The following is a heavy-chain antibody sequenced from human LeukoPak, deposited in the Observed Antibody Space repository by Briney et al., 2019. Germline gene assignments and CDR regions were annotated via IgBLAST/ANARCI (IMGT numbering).Heavy chain of an antibody. D-gene: IGHD7-27*01. CDR3: AKDGNWARFED. J-gene: IGHJ4*02. Sequence: GGSLRLSCAASGFTFSSYSMNWVRQAPGKGLEWVSYISRSSTTIYYADSVKGRFTISRDNSKNMVWLQINSPTAEDTATYYCAKDGNWARFEDWGQGTLVTVSS. V-gene: IGHV3-48*01. CDR2: ISRSSTTI. CDR1: GFTFSSYS.